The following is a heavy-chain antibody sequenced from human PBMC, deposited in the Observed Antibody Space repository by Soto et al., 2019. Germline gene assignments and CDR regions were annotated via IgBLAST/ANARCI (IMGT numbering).Heavy chain of an antibody. J-gene: IGHJ4*02. Sequence: QVQLVQSGAEVKKPGASVKVSCKASGYTFTNFGISWVRQAPGQGLEWMGWISAYNGNTNYAQNFQGRVTMTTDTYTSTDYMELRSRRSDDTAVDYRARGGTPIASWGQGTLVTVSS. CDR2: ISAYNGNT. V-gene: IGHV1-18*01. D-gene: IGHD3-16*01. CDR3: ARGGTPIAS. CDR1: GYTFTNFG.